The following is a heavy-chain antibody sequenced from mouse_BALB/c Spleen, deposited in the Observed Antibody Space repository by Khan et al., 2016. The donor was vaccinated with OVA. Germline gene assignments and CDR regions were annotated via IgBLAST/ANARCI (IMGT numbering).Heavy chain of an antibody. CDR3: AFNWDYAMNY. D-gene: IGHD4-1*01. V-gene: IGHV9-2-1*01. Sequence: QIQLVQSGPELMKPGETVTISCKAAGYTFTDYSMHWVKQAPGNGLKWMGWINTETGEPTYADDFKGRFAISLETSASTAYLQINNLKNEDTATCFCAFNWDYAMNYWCHGSSSAVSS. CDR2: INTETGEP. J-gene: IGHJ4*01. CDR1: GYTFTDYS.